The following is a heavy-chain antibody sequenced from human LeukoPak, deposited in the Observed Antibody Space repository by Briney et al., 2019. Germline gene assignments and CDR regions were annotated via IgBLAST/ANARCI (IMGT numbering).Heavy chain of an antibody. CDR3: ARDLSGVTGYTYGRGIDY. CDR2: IKKDGSEK. D-gene: IGHD5-18*01. V-gene: IGHV3-7*01. CDR1: GFTFSNYG. J-gene: IGHJ4*02. Sequence: GGSLRLSCAASGFTFSNYGMHWVRQAPGKGLEWVANIKKDGSEKYYVDSVKGRFTISRDNAKTSLYLQMNSLRAEDTAVYYCARDLSGVTGYTYGRGIDYWGQGTLVTVSS.